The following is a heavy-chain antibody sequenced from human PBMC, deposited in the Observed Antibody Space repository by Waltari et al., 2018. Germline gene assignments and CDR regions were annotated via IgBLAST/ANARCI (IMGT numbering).Heavy chain of an antibody. CDR2: VYYSGRS. V-gene: IGHV4-59*08. J-gene: IGHJ4*02. CDR1: GGSISSYY. Sequence: QVQLQESGPGLVKPSETLSLTCTVSGGSISSYYWSWIRQHPGKGLEWIGYVYYSGRSNDNPYLKIRFNISVDTSQNQFSLKLCSVTAADTAVYYCARHSLYDSRGFYYGSPVDFWGQGTLVTVSS. D-gene: IGHD3-22*01. CDR3: ARHSLYDSRGFYYGSPVDF.